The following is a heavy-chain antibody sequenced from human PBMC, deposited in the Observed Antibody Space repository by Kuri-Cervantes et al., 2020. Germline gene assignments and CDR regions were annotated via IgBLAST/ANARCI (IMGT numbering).Heavy chain of an antibody. Sequence: GESLKISCAASGFTFSSYAMHWVRQAPGKGLEWVANIKQDGSEKYYVDSVKGRFTISRDNAKNSLYLQMNSLRVEDTAVYYCARDRVGGYSYGPAPYWGQGTQVTVSS. D-gene: IGHD5-18*01. V-gene: IGHV3-7*04. CDR3: ARDRVGGYSYGPAPY. CDR2: IKQDGSEK. CDR1: GFTFSSYA. J-gene: IGHJ4*02.